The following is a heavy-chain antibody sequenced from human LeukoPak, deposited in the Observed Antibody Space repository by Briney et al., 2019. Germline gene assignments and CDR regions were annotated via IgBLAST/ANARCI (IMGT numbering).Heavy chain of an antibody. V-gene: IGHV3-23*01. CDR1: GFTFNDFA. CDR2: IRATDPST. D-gene: IGHD2-2*02. J-gene: IGHJ4*02. CDR3: AKGGYTSPYDY. Sequence: GGSLRLSCTASGFTFNDFAMTWVRQAPDKGLEWVSTIRATDPSTYYADSVKGRFTISRDNSKNSVHLQMNSLRDDDTAIYFCAKGGYTSPYDYWGQGTLVTVSS.